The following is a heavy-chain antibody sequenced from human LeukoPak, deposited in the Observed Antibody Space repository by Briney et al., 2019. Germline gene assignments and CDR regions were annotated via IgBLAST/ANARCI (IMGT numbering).Heavy chain of an antibody. CDR2: ISGSGGST. Sequence: PGGSLRLSCAASGFTFSSYAMSWVRQAPGKGLEWVSAISGSGGSTYYADSVRGRFTISRDNSKNTLYLQMNSLRAEDTAVYYCELFMVANPGASDYWGQGTLVTVSS. J-gene: IGHJ4*02. CDR1: GFTFSSYA. D-gene: IGHD3-10*01. V-gene: IGHV3-23*01. CDR3: ELFMVANPGASDY.